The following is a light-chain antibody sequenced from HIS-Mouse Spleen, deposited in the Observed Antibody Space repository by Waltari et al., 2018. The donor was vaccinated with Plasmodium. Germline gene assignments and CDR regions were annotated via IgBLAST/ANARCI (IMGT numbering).Light chain of an antibody. Sequence: AIWMTQSPSSFSASTGDRVTITCRASQGISSYLAWYQQKPGKAPKLLIYAASTLQSGVPSRFSGSGSWTDFTLTISCLQSEDFATYDCQQYYSYPFTFGPGTKVDIK. V-gene: IGKV1-8*01. CDR3: QQYYSYPFT. CDR1: QGISSY. CDR2: AAS. J-gene: IGKJ3*01.